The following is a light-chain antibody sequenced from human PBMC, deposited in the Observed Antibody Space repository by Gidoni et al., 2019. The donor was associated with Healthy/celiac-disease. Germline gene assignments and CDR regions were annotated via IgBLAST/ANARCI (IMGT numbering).Light chain of an antibody. Sequence: DIQMTQSPSTLSASVGDRVTITCRASQSISSWLAWYQQKPGKAPKLLIYKASSLESGVPSRFSGSGSGTEFTLTISSLQPDDFATYYCQQHNSYWTFGQXTKVEIK. J-gene: IGKJ1*01. CDR1: QSISSW. CDR2: KAS. CDR3: QQHNSYWT. V-gene: IGKV1-5*03.